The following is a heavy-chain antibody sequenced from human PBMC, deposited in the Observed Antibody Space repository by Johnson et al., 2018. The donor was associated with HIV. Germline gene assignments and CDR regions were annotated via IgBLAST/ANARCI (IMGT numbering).Heavy chain of an antibody. CDR1: GFTFDDYG. D-gene: IGHD6-6*01. J-gene: IGHJ3*02. CDR2: INWNGGST. Sequence: VQLAESGGGLVQPGGSLRLSCAASGFTFDDYGMSWVRQAPGKGLEWVSGINWNGGSTGYADSVKGRFTISRDNAKNSLYLQMNSLRVEDTAVYYCAREESSSSRDGFDIWGQGTMVTVSS. V-gene: IGHV3-20*04. CDR3: AREESSSSRDGFDI.